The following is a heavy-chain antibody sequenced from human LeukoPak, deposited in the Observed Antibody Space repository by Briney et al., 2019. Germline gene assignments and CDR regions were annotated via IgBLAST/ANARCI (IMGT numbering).Heavy chain of an antibody. V-gene: IGHV5-51*01. CDR1: GYSFTSYW. CDR2: IYPGDSDT. J-gene: IGHJ4*02. CDR3: ARHGTLTTVNADFDY. D-gene: IGHD4-11*01. Sequence: GGSLKISCKGSGYSFTSYWIGWVRQMPGKGLEWMGIIYPGDSDTRYSPSFQGQVTISADKSISTAYLQWSSLKASDTAMYYCARHGTLTTVNADFDYWGQGTLVTVSS.